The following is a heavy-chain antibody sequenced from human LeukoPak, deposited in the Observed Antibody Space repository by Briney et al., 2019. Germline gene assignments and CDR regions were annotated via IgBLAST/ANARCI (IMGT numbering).Heavy chain of an antibody. CDR2: ISSSSGSI. D-gene: IGHD1-1*01. Sequence: GGSLRLSCAASGFTFSSYSMNWVRQAPGKGLEWVSSISSSSGSIYYADSVKGRFTVSRGNAKNSLYLQMNSLRAEDTAVYYCARDWNYFSTWGQGTLVTVSS. CDR1: GFTFSSYS. J-gene: IGHJ4*02. V-gene: IGHV3-21*01. CDR3: ARDWNYFST.